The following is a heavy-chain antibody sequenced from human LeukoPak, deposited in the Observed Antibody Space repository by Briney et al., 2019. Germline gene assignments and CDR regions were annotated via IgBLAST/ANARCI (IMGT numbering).Heavy chain of an antibody. D-gene: IGHD6-13*01. CDR3: ARVKQQLVRLLGRDTTYYYYYYIDV. V-gene: IGHV3-30*02. CDR1: GFTFSSYG. CDR2: IRYDGSNE. Sequence: GGSLRLSCAASGFTFSSYGMHWVRQAPGKGLEWVSFIRYDGSNEYYADSVKGRFTISRDNAKNSLFLQMNSLRAEDTAVYYCARVKQQLVRLLGRDTTYYYYYYIDVWGKGTTVTVSS. J-gene: IGHJ6*03.